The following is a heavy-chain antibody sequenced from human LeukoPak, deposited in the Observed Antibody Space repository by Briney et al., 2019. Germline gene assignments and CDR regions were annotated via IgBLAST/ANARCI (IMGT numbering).Heavy chain of an antibody. J-gene: IGHJ6*03. D-gene: IGHD3-10*01. V-gene: IGHV3-74*01. CDR1: GFIFSSYW. CDR3: AKGPYFGSEVRYYYMDV. CDR2: INGDGSST. Sequence: QSGGSLRLSCAASGFIFSSYWMHWVRQAPGKGLVWVSRINGDGSSTNYADSVKGRFTIYRDNSKNMLYLQMNSVRADDTAAYYCAKGPYFGSEVRYYYMDVWGKGTTVIVS.